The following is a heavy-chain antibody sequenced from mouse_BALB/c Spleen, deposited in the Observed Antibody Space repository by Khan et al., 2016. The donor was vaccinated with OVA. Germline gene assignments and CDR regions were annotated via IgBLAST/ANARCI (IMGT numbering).Heavy chain of an antibody. CDR1: GYSITSDYA. Sequence: EVQLQESGPGLVKPSQSLSLTCTVTGYSITSDYAWNWIRQFPGNKLEWMGFISYSGNTNYNPSLKSRISITRDTSKNQFVLQLNSVTTEDTATYYCARVYGGDFDDWGQGTTLTVSS. CDR3: ARVYGGDFDD. J-gene: IGHJ2*01. D-gene: IGHD1-1*02. CDR2: ISYSGNT. V-gene: IGHV3-2*02.